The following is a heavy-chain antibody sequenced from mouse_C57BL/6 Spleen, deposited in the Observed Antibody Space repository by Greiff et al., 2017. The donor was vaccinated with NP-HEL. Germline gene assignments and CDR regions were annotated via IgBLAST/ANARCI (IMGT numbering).Heavy chain of an antibody. D-gene: IGHD1-1*01. Sequence: QVTLKESGPGILQPSQTLSLSCSFSGFSLSTFGMGVGWIRQPSGKGLEWLAHIWWDDDKYYNPALKSRLIISKDTSKNQVFLKIANVDTADTATYYCARIGTTVVSPYAMDYWGQGTSVTVSS. J-gene: IGHJ4*01. CDR3: ARIGTTVVSPYAMDY. V-gene: IGHV8-8*01. CDR2: IWWDDDK. CDR1: GFSLSTFGMG.